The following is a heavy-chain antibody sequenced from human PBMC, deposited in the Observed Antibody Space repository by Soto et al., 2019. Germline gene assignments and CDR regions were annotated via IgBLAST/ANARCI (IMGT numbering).Heavy chain of an antibody. J-gene: IGHJ6*03. V-gene: IGHV3-30*18. CDR1: GFTFSSYG. CDR3: AKAFKSAPSVLYYYYMDV. D-gene: IGHD6-19*01. Sequence: GGSLRLSCAASGFTFSSYGMHWVRQAPGKGLEWVAVISYDGSNKYYADSVKGRFTISRDNSKNTLYLQMNSLRAEDTAVYYCAKAFKSAPSVLYYYYMDVWGKGTTVTVSS. CDR2: ISYDGSNK.